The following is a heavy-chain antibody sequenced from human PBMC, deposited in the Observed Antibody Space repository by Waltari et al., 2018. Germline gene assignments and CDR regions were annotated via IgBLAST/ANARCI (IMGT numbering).Heavy chain of an antibody. CDR1: GGSLSSSSYF. CDR3: AREVPRNGYIGLIYYYMDV. CDR2: IYYSGRT. D-gene: IGHD5-12*01. Sequence: QLQLQESGPGLVKPSETLSLTCTVSGGSLSSSSYFWAWIRQPPGKGLEWIGSIYYSGRTYYNLSLKSRVTSSVDRSTNQVSLKLTSVTAADTAVYFCAREVPRNGYIGLIYYYMDVWGKGTTVTVSS. J-gene: IGHJ6*03. V-gene: IGHV4-39*01.